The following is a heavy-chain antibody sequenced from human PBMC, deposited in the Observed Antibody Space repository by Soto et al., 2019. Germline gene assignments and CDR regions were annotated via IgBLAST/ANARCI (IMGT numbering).Heavy chain of an antibody. CDR2: ISYDGSNK. CDR3: ARVSLDTAPVSDY. V-gene: IGHV3-30-3*01. CDR1: GFTFSSYA. J-gene: IGHJ4*02. Sequence: QVQLVESGGGVVQPGRSLRLSCAASGFTFSSYAMHCVRQAPGKGLEWVAVISYDGSNKYYADSVKGRFTISRDNSKNTLYLQMNSLRAEDTAVYYCARVSLDTAPVSDYWGQGTLVTVSS. D-gene: IGHD5-18*01.